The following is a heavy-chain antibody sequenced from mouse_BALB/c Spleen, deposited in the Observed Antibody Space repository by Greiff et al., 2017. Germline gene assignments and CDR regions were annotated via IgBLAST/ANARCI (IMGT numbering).Heavy chain of an antibody. Sequence: QVQLQQPGAELVKPGASVKLSCKASGYTFTSYWMHWVKQRPGQGLEWIGEINPSNGRTNYNEKFKSKATLTVDKSSSTAYMQLSSLTSEDSAVYYCARGDYGPAGFAYWGQGTLVTVSA. J-gene: IGHJ3*01. D-gene: IGHD2-4*01. CDR2: INPSNGRT. CDR3: ARGDYGPAGFAY. CDR1: GYTFTSYW. V-gene: IGHV1S81*02.